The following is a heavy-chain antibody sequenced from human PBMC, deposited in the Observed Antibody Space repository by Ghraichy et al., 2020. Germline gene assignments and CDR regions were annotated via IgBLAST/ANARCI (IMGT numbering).Heavy chain of an antibody. CDR1: GASITSNH. Sequence: LSLTCTVSGASITSNHWSWIRQPPGKGLEWIGNVYYGGSATTNPALKSRVTISMDTSNNQYSLMLSPVTAADTAIYYCARDLGLSLWGQGTLVTVSS. V-gene: IGHV4-59*01. CDR3: ARDLGLSL. J-gene: IGHJ4*02. CDR2: VYYGGSA.